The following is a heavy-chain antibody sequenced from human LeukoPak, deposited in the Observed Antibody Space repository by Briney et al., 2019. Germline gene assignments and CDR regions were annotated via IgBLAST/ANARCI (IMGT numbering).Heavy chain of an antibody. V-gene: IGHV4-59*11. CDR1: GGSISSLY. CDR3: AREVVVSSSWGAYYYYYYMDV. D-gene: IGHD6-13*01. Sequence: SETLSLTCTVSGGSISSLYWSWIRQPPGPGLEWNGYSYYSGSTNYNPSLKSRVTISVDTSKNQFSLKLSSVTAADTAVYYCAREVVVSSSWGAYYYYYYMDVWGKGTTVTVSS. J-gene: IGHJ6*03. CDR2: SYYSGST.